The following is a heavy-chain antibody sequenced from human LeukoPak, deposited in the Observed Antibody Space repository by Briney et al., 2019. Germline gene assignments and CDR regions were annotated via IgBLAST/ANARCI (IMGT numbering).Heavy chain of an antibody. J-gene: IGHJ6*04. Sequence: EASVKVSCKASGGTFSSYAISWVRQAPGQGLEWMGGIIPIFGTANYAQKFQGRVTITADESTSTAYMELSSLRSEGTAVYYCARSVGYYYGSGSLYYYGMDVWGKGTTATVSS. CDR1: GGTFSSYA. D-gene: IGHD3-10*01. CDR2: IIPIFGTA. V-gene: IGHV1-69*13. CDR3: ARSVGYYYGSGSLYYYGMDV.